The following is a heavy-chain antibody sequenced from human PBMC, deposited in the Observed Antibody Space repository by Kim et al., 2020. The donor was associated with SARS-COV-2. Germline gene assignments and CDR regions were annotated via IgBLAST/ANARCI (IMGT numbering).Heavy chain of an antibody. J-gene: IGHJ6*02. Sequence: GGSLRLSCAASGFTFSSYWMHWVLQAPGKGLVWVSRINSDGSSTTYADSVKGRFTISRDNAKNTLYLQMNSLRAEDTAVYYCASHRPGGKGMDVWGQGTTVTVS. V-gene: IGHV3-74*01. CDR2: INSDGSST. CDR3: ASHRPGGKGMDV. CDR1: GFTFSSYW. D-gene: IGHD6-6*01.